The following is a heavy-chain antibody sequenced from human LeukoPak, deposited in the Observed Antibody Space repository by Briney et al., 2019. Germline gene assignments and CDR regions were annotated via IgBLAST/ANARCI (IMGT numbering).Heavy chain of an antibody. CDR1: GFTVSSNY. CDR3: ARVVMTTVTSAHYFDY. J-gene: IGHJ4*02. V-gene: IGHV3-66*01. CDR2: IYSGGST. D-gene: IGHD4-17*01. Sequence: PGGSLRLSCAASGFTVSSNYMSWVRQAPGKGLEWVSVIYSGGSTYYADSVKGRFTISRDNSKNMLYLQMNSLRAEDTAVYYCARVVMTTVTSAHYFDYWGQGTLVTVSS.